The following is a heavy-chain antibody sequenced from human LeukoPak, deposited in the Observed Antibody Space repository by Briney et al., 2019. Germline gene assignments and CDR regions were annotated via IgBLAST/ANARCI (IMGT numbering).Heavy chain of an antibody. D-gene: IGHD2-2*01. Sequence: ASVKVSCKASGYTFTSYGISWVRQAPGQGLEWMGWISAYNGNTNYAQKLQGRVTMTTDTFTSTAYMELRSLRSDDTAVYYCARDCSSTSCYSVWFDAWGQGTLVTVSS. J-gene: IGHJ5*02. V-gene: IGHV1-18*01. CDR2: ISAYNGNT. CDR3: ARDCSSTSCYSVWFDA. CDR1: GYTFTSYG.